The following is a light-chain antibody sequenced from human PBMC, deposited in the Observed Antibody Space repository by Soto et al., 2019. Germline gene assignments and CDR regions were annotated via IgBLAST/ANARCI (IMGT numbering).Light chain of an antibody. CDR2: DAS. J-gene: IGKJ1*01. CDR1: QSISSW. CDR3: QQYNSYPWT. V-gene: IGKV1-5*01. Sequence: DIQMTQSPSTLSASVGDRVTITCRASQSISSWLAWYQKKPGKAPKLLIYDASSLESGVPSRFSGSGSGTEFTLTISSLQPDDVATYYCQQYNSYPWTFGQGTKVEIK.